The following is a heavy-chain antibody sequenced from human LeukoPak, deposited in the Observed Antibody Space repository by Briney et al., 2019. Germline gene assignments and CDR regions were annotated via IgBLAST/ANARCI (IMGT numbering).Heavy chain of an antibody. Sequence: GGSLRLSCAASGFTFSSYAMSWVRQAPGKGLEWVSAISGSGGSTYYADSVKGRFTISRDNSKNTLYLQMNSLRAEDTAVYYCARDPRATTDGAYYFDYWGQGTLVTVSS. CDR1: GFTFSSYA. CDR3: ARDPRATTDGAYYFDY. J-gene: IGHJ4*02. CDR2: ISGSGGST. V-gene: IGHV3-23*01. D-gene: IGHD1-26*01.